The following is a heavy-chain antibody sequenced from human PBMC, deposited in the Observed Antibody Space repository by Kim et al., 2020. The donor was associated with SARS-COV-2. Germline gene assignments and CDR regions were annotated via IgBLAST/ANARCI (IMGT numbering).Heavy chain of an antibody. J-gene: IGHJ4*02. Sequence: STNYNPSLKGRVTMSVDTSKNQFSLRLSSVTAADTAVYYCAKFGFFSLDYWGQGTLVTVSS. V-gene: IGHV4-59*10. CDR2: ST. CDR3: AKFGFFSLDY. D-gene: IGHD5-12*01.